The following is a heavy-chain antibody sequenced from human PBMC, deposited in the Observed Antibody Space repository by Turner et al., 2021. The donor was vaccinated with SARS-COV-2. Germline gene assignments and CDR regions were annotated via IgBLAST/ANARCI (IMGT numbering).Heavy chain of an antibody. J-gene: IGHJ4*02. Sequence: QVQLVESGGGVVQPGRYLRLSCAASGFTFSSYGMHWVRQAPGKGLEWVAVISYDGSNKDYADSVKGRFTISRDNSKNTLYLQMNSLRAEDTAVYYCAKVGLGSYGPFDYWGQGTLVTVSS. CDR3: AKVGLGSYGPFDY. D-gene: IGHD5-18*01. CDR1: GFTFSSYG. CDR2: ISYDGSNK. V-gene: IGHV3-30*18.